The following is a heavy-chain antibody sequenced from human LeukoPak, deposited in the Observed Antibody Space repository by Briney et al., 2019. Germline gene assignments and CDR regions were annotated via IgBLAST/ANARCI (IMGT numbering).Heavy chain of an antibody. CDR2: INHSRST. D-gene: IGHD7-27*01. V-gene: IGHV4-34*01. CDR3: ASLGNVDAFDI. CDR1: GGSFSGYY. J-gene: IGHJ3*02. Sequence: SETLSLTCAVYGGSFSGYYWSWIRQPPGKGLEWIGEINHSRSTNYNPSLKSRVTISVDTSKNQFSLKLSSVTAADTAVYYCASLGNVDAFDIWGQGTMVTVSS.